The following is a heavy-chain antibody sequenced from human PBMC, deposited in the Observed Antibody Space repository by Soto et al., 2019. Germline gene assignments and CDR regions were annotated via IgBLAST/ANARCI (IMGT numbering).Heavy chain of an antibody. D-gene: IGHD3-16*01. CDR1: GYTFTSYD. Sequence: QVQLVQSGAEVKKPGASVKVSCKASGYTFTSYDINWVRQATGQGLEWMGWMNPNSGNTGYAQKFQGRVTMTRNTSISTAYMELSSVSSEDTAVYYGASVETLTGGGAFDIWGQGTMVTVSS. CDR3: ASVETLTGGGAFDI. J-gene: IGHJ3*02. CDR2: MNPNSGNT. V-gene: IGHV1-8*01.